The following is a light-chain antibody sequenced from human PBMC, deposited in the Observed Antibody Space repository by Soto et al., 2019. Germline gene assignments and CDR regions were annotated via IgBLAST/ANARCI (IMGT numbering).Light chain of an antibody. V-gene: IGKV3-15*01. CDR3: QQYNNWPLN. CDR1: QSVSGN. Sequence: EIVVTQSPATRSVSPGERATLSCRASQSVSGNLAWDQQKPGQAPRLLIYGASNSAPGIPARFRGSGSETDFTLTISSLQSADFAIYYCQQYNNWPLNFGQGTRLEIE. J-gene: IGKJ5*01. CDR2: GAS.